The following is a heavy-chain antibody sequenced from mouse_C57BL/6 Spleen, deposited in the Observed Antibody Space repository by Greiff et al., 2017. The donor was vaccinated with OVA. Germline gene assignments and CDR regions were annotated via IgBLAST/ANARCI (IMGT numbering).Heavy chain of an antibody. V-gene: IGHV1-72*01. Sequence: QVQLQQPGAELVKPGASVKLSCKASGYTFTSYWLHWVKQRPGRGLEWIGRIDSNSGGTKYIEKFKSKATLTVDKPSRTAYLQLSRLTSEDSAVYDCAGEGSYDGYYVGAMDYRGQGTSVTVSS. CDR3: AGEGSYDGYYVGAMDY. CDR1: GYTFTSYW. D-gene: IGHD2-3*01. CDR2: IDSNSGGT. J-gene: IGHJ4*01.